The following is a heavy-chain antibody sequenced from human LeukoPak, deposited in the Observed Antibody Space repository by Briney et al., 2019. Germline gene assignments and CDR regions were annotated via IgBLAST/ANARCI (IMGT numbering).Heavy chain of an antibody. D-gene: IGHD1-26*01. CDR2: ISGSGGST. Sequence: GGSLRLSCAASGFTFSSYAMSWVRQAPGKGLEWVSAISGSGGSTYYADSVKGRFTIPRDNSKNTLHLQMNSLRAEDTAVYYCAKRREGYYYGMDVWGQGTTVTVSS. CDR1: GFTFSSYA. V-gene: IGHV3-23*01. CDR3: AKRREGYYYGMDV. J-gene: IGHJ6*02.